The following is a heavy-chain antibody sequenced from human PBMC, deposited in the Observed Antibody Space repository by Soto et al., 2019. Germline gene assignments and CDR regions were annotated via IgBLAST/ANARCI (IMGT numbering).Heavy chain of an antibody. CDR3: TRAYSSSTLDY. CDR1: GFNFGDYA. J-gene: IGHJ4*02. V-gene: IGHV3-49*04. D-gene: IGHD6-13*01. CDR2: IRAKAHGGTI. Sequence: PGGSLRLSCTASGFNFGDYATHWVRQAPGKGLEWVGLIRAKAHGGTIDYAASVRGRFTISRDDSKSIAYLQMNSLKTEDTALYYCTRAYSSSTLDYWGQGTRVTVCS.